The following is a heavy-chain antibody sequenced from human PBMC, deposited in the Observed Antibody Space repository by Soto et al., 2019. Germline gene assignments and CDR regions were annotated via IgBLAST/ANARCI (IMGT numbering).Heavy chain of an antibody. CDR1: GFTFSSYA. Sequence: ESRGGVVQPGRSLRLSCAASGFTFSSYAMHWVRQAPGKGLEWVAVISYDGSNKYYADSVKGRFTISRDNSKNTLYLQMNSLRAEDTAVYYCARPLWRNDYNWGYFDLWGRGTLVTVSS. CDR3: ARPLWRNDYNWGYFDL. J-gene: IGHJ2*01. D-gene: IGHD4-4*01. CDR2: ISYDGSNK. V-gene: IGHV3-30-3*01.